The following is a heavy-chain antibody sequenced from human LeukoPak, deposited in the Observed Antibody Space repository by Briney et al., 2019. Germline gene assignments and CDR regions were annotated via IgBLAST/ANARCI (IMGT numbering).Heavy chain of an antibody. CDR2: INPNSGGT. V-gene: IGHV1-2*02. J-gene: IGHJ4*02. CDR3: ARARAGRVVAVAGILWY. Sequence: GASVKVSCKASGYTFTGYYMHWVRQAPGQGLEWMGWINPNSGGTNYAQKFQGRVTMTRDTSISTAYMELSRLRSDDTAVYYCARARAGRVVAVAGILWYWGQGTLVTVSS. CDR1: GYTFTGYY. D-gene: IGHD6-19*01.